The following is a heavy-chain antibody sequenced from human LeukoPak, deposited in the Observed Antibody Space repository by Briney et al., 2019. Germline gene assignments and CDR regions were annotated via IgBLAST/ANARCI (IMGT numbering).Heavy chain of an antibody. CDR1: GFTFSSYA. J-gene: IGHJ4*02. V-gene: IGHV3-30*19. Sequence: PGKSLRLSCAASGFTFSSYAMHWLRQAPGKGLEWVAHVASDGRNKYYADSVQGRFTGSRDNSKNTVYLQMNSLRADDTAVYYCARGPLHGAFDYWGQGTLVTVSS. CDR2: VASDGRNK. CDR3: ARGPLHGAFDY. D-gene: IGHD4-17*01.